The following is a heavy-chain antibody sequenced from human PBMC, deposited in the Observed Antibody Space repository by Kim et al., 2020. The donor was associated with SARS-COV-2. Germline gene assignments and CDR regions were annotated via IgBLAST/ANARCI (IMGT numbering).Heavy chain of an antibody. CDR2: IYYSGST. CDR3: ATLVETAAGHFDY. Sequence: SETLSLTCTVSGGSISSYYWSWIRQPPGKGLEWIGYIYYSGSTNYNPSLKSRVTISVDTSKNQFSLKLSSVTAADTAVYYCATLVETAAGHFDYWGQGTLVTVSS. D-gene: IGHD6-13*01. V-gene: IGHV4-59*08. J-gene: IGHJ4*02. CDR1: GGSISSYY.